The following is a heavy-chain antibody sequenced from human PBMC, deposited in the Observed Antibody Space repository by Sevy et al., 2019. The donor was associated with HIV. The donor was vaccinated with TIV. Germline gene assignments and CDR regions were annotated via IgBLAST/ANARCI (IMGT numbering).Heavy chain of an antibody. Sequence: SETLSLTCTVSGGSINNYWWGWIRQPAGKGLEWIGRIYSSGTADYNPSLKSRVTMSVDTARNQFSLKMSSVTAADTAVHFCARDDQDSWSGYYKVQYQYIMDVWGQGTTVTVSS. J-gene: IGHJ6*02. CDR3: ARDDQDSWSGYYKVQYQYIMDV. CDR2: IYSSGTA. D-gene: IGHD3-3*01. V-gene: IGHV4-4*07. CDR1: GGSINNYW.